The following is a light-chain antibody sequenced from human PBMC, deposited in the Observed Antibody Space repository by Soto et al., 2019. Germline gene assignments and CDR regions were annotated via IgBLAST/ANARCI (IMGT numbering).Light chain of an antibody. CDR1: SSDVGGLSY. Sequence: QSVLTQPASVSGSPGQSITLSCTGSSSDVGGLSYVSWYQQHPGTAPKLIIYDVSNRPSGVSSRFSGSKSGNTASLTISGLQAEDEADFYCSSYTISNTVVFGGGTKVTVL. CDR2: DVS. J-gene: IGLJ3*02. V-gene: IGLV2-14*01. CDR3: SSYTISNTVV.